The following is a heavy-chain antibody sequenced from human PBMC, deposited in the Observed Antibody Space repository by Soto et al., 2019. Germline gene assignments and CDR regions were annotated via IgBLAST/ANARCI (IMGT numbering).Heavy chain of an antibody. Sequence: GGSLRLTCAASGVSISDYAMHWVRQVPEKGLGWVAVRWDDGSNKFYADSVKGRCTISRDNSKNTGDLQMNSVTAEDTAVNYGVCEGNAASGPVRDWTDPWGQGTQVPVSS. V-gene: IGHV3-33*01. J-gene: IGHJ5*02. CDR1: GVSISDYA. D-gene: IGHD6-13*01. CDR2: RWDDGSNK. CDR3: VCEGNAASGPVRDWTDP.